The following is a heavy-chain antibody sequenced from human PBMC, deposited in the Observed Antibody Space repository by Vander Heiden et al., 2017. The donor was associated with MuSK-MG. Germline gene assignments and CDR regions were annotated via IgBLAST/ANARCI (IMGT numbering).Heavy chain of an antibody. J-gene: IGHJ4*02. Sequence: EVQLVESGGGSGQPGGSLRFSCAASGITFSSYRLNWVRQAPRKGLEWVAYITSSSSTKYYADSVEGRFTISRDNAKNSLYLQMNSLRAEDTAVYYCARPRYCSGGSCYFDYWGQGTLITVSS. CDR2: ITSSSSTK. CDR1: GITFSSYR. V-gene: IGHV3-48*01. D-gene: IGHD2-15*01. CDR3: ARPRYCSGGSCYFDY.